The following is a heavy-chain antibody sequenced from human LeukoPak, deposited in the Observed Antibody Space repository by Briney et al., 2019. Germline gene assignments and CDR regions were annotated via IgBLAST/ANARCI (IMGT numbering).Heavy chain of an antibody. CDR2: INPNSGGT. Sequence: ASVKVSCKASGYTFTGYYMHWVRQAPGQGLEWMGWINPNSGGTNYAQKFQGRVTMTRDTSISTAYLELSGLRSDDTAVYYCARSTWTSSSSDYWGQGTLVTVSS. V-gene: IGHV1-2*02. CDR3: ARSTWTSSSSDY. CDR1: GYTFTGYY. D-gene: IGHD6-6*01. J-gene: IGHJ4*02.